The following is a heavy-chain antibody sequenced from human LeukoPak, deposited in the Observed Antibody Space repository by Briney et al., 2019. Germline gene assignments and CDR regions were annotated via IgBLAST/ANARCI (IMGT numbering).Heavy chain of an antibody. CDR2: INHSGST. CDR3: ARVSTRKRRTYGMDV. Sequence: KPSETLSLTCAVYGGSFSGYYWSWIRQPPGKGLEWIGEINHSGSTNYNPSLKSRVTISVDTSKNQFSLKLSSVTAADTAVYYCARVSTRKRRTYGMDVWGKGTTVTVSS. D-gene: IGHD1-1*01. V-gene: IGHV4-34*01. CDR1: GGSFSGYY. J-gene: IGHJ6*04.